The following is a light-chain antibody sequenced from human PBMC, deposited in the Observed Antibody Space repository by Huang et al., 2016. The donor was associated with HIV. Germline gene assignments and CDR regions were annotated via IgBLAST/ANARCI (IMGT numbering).Light chain of an antibody. CDR1: QSISSY. Sequence: DIQMTQSPSSLSASVGDRVTITCRASQSISSYLNWYQQKPGKAPKLLIYAASRLQSGVPSRFSCSGSGTDFTLTISSLQPEDFATYYCQQSYSTPPWTFGQGTKVEIK. CDR3: QQSYSTPPWT. V-gene: IGKV1-39*01. CDR2: AAS. J-gene: IGKJ1*01.